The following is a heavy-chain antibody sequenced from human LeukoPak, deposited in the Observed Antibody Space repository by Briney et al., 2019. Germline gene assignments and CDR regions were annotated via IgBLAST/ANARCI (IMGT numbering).Heavy chain of an antibody. V-gene: IGHV3-23*01. Sequence: GGSLRLSCAASGFTFSNYAMSWVRQAPGKGLEWVSVISGSGDSTYYADSVKGRFTISRDNTKNTLYLQMNSPRAEDTAVYYCAKDLSCSSNTCYTPFDYWGQGTLVTVSS. D-gene: IGHD2-2*02. J-gene: IGHJ4*02. CDR2: ISGSGDST. CDR1: GFTFSNYA. CDR3: AKDLSCSSNTCYTPFDY.